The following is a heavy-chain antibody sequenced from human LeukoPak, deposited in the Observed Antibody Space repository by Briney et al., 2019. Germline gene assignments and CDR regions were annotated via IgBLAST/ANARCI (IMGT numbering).Heavy chain of an antibody. CDR1: GYSISSDYY. CDR3: AGAPYNFWSAYLDY. V-gene: IGHV4-38-2*01. D-gene: IGHD3-3*01. CDR2: ISHSGST. J-gene: IGHJ4*02. Sequence: PETLSLTCAVSGYSISSDYYWGWIRQPPGKGLEWIGSISHSGSTYYSPSLKSRLTISVDTSKNQFSLKLSSVTAADTAVYYCAGAPYNFWSAYLDYWGQGTLVTVSS.